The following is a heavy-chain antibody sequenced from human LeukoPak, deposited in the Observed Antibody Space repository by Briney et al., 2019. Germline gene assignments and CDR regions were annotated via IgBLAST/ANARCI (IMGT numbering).Heavy chain of an antibody. D-gene: IGHD2-15*01. J-gene: IGHJ3*02. CDR2: IGGSGQNT. CDR3: AKDYIVVVVAAPDAFDI. CDR1: GFTFSTYG. Sequence: GGSLRLSCAASGFTFSTYGMGWVRQAPGKGLEWVSSIGGSGQNTHHADSVKGRFTVSRDNSKNTLYLQMSSLRAEDTAVYYCAKDYIVVVVAAPDAFDIWGQGTMVTVSS. V-gene: IGHV3-23*01.